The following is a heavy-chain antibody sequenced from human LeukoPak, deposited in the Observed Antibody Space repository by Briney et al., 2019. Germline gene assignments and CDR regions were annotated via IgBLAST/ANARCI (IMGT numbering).Heavy chain of an antibody. J-gene: IGHJ4*02. CDR3: ARDLDY. CDR2: ISDSGDTV. Sequence: GGSLRLSCAASGFTFSSYSVHWVRQAPGKGLEWISYISDSGDTVYYADSVKGRFTISRDNAKNSLYLQMNSLRAEDTAVYYCARDLDYWGQGTLVTVSS. CDR1: GFTFSSYS. V-gene: IGHV3-48*01.